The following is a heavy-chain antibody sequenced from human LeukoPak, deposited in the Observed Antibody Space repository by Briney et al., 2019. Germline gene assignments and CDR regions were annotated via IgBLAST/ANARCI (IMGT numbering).Heavy chain of an antibody. J-gene: IGHJ5*02. D-gene: IGHD6-25*01. CDR1: GGSISSYY. V-gene: IGHV4-4*07. CDR3: ARDKGWGYSSENWFDP. CDR2: IYTSGST. Sequence: SETLSLTSTVSGGSISSYYWSWIRQPPGKGLEWIGRIYTSGSTNYNTSLKSRATMSVDTSKNRFSLKLSSVTAADTAVYYCARDKGWGYSSENWFDPWGQGTLVTVSS.